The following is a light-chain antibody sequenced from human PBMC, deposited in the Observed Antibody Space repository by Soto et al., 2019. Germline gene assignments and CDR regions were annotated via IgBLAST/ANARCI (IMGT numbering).Light chain of an antibody. CDR3: SSYAGYNTVV. Sequence: QSVLTQPPSASGSPGQSVTISCTGTSSDVGGSNFVSWYQQHPGKAPKLMIYVVSKRPSGVPDRFSGSKSGNTASLTVSGLQSEDEADYYCSSYAGYNTVVFGGGTKLTVL. V-gene: IGLV2-8*01. CDR2: VVS. J-gene: IGLJ3*02. CDR1: SSDVGGSNF.